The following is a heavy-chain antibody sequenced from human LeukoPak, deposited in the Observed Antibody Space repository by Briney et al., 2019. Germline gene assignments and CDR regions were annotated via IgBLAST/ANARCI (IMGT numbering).Heavy chain of an antibody. CDR3: AADYGSGSQ. CDR2: INHSGST. CDR1: GGSFSGYY. D-gene: IGHD3-10*01. J-gene: IGHJ4*02. Sequence: SETLSLTCAVYGGSFSGYYWSWIRQPPGRGLEWIGEINHSGSTNYNPSLKSRVTISVDTSKNQFSLKLSSVTAADTAVYYCAADYGSGSQWGQGTLSPSPQ. V-gene: IGHV4-34*01.